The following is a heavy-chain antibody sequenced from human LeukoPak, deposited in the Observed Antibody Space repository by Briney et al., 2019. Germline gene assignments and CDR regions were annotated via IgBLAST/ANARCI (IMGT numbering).Heavy chain of an antibody. V-gene: IGHV5-51*01. CDR3: ASSVLLWFGENYYYCYGMDV. CDR1: GYSFTSYW. J-gene: IGHJ6*02. Sequence: GESLKISCKGSGYSFTSYWIGWVRQMPGKGLEWMGIIYPGDSDTRYSPSFQGQVTISADKSTSTAYMELSSLRSEDTAVYYCASSVLLWFGENYYYCYGMDVWGQGTTVTVSS. CDR2: IYPGDSDT. D-gene: IGHD3-10*01.